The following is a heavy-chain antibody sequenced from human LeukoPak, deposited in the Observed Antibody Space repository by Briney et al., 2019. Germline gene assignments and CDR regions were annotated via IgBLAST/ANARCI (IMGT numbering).Heavy chain of an antibody. CDR2: VYYSGST. CDR3: ARGLYYDTSY. J-gene: IGHJ4*02. CDR1: GGSINNYY. V-gene: IGHV4-59*01. Sequence: PSETLSLTCTVSGGSINNYYWTWIRQPPGKGLEWIGYVYYSGSTNYNPSLKSRVTISVDTSKNQSSLKLSSVTAADTAVYYCARGLYYDTSYWGQGTLVTVSS. D-gene: IGHD3-9*01.